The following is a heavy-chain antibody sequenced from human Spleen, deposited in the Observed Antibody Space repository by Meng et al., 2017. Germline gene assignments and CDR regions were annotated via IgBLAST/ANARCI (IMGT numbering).Heavy chain of an antibody. V-gene: IGHV4-39*07. D-gene: IGHD2-15*01. CDR2: INHSGNT. CDR3: ARGRQVVYYYYGMDV. CDR1: AGSLSSGSYY. Sequence: SETLSLTCTVSAGSLSSGSYYFGWIRQPPGKGLEWIGEINHSGNTNYNPSLESRVTISVDTSNNQFSLKLTSVTAADTAVYYCARGRQVVYYYYGMDVWGQGTTVTVSS. J-gene: IGHJ6*02.